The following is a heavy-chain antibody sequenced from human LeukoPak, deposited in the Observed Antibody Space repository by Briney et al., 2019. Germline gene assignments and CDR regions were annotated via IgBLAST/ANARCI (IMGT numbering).Heavy chain of an antibody. J-gene: IGHJ4*02. D-gene: IGHD6-19*01. V-gene: IGHV3-7*05. CDR1: GFXFSSYW. CDR3: ARDQWLDY. Sequence: GGSLRLSCAASGFXFSSYWMSWVRQAPGKGLEWVANIKEDGSEKYFVDSVKGRFTISRDNAKNSLYLQMNSLRAEDTAVYYCARDQWLDYWGQGTLVTVSS. CDR2: IKEDGSEK.